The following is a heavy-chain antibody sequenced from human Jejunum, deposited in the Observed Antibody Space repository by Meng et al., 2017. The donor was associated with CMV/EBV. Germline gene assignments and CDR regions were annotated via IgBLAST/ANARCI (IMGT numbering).Heavy chain of an antibody. D-gene: IGHD3-22*01. CDR3: ARAGYDSSGYYPQPFDY. CDR1: GYPFTAYY. J-gene: IGHJ4*02. Sequence: HSGDGGEKPGASVQGSCKASGYPFTAYYMHWERQAPGQGLEWMGWINAGNGNTKYSQRFQGRVTITRDTSASTAYMELSSLRSEDTTVYYCARAGYDSSGYYPQPFDYWGQGTLVTVFS. CDR2: INAGNGNT. V-gene: IGHV1-3*01.